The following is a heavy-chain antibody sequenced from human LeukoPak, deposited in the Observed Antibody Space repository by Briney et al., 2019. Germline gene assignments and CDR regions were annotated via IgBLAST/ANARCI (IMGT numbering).Heavy chain of an antibody. J-gene: IGHJ4*02. V-gene: IGHV3-23*01. CDR3: AKGLERESRLDN. CDR1: RFTFYSYT. CDR2: ISASVAGT. D-gene: IGHD1-1*01. Sequence: GGSLRLSCAASRFTFYSYTMYWIRQAPGKGLEGVSGISASVAGTYYADSVKGRFTISRDNYNTTLHLQMNSLRAEDTAIYYCAKGLERESRLDNWGQGTLVIVSS.